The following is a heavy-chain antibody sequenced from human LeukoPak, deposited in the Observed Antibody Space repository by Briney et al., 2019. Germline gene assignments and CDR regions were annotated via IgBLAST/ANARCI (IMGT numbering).Heavy chain of an antibody. V-gene: IGHV3-30*18. CDR2: ISYDGSNK. Sequence: PGGSLRLSCAASGFTFSSYGMHWVRQAPGKGLEWVAVISYDGSNKYYADSVKGRFTISRDNSKNTLYLQMNSLRAEDTAVYYCAKGSYGGNQPSGSVAFDIWGQGTMVTVSS. J-gene: IGHJ3*02. CDR3: AKGSYGGNQPSGSVAFDI. D-gene: IGHD4-23*01. CDR1: GFTFSSYG.